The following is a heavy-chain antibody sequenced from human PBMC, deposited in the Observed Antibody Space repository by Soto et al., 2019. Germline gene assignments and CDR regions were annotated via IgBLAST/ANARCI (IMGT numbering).Heavy chain of an antibody. CDR3: AKSSSDSLTSFDS. V-gene: IGHV3-13*05. CDR1: GFTFSIFD. CDR2: IGAAGDP. J-gene: IGHJ5*01. D-gene: IGHD2-21*02. Sequence: EVQLVESGGGLIQPGESVRLSCAASGFTFSIFDMHWVRQAPGKGLEWVSAIGAAGDPHYSGSVKGRFIISRQNAKNSLYLQMNSLTVGDTAVYYCAKSSSDSLTSFDSWGQGTLVIVSS.